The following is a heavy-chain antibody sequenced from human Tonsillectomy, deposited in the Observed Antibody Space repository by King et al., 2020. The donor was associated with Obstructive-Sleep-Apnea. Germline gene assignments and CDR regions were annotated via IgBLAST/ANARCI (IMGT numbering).Heavy chain of an antibody. V-gene: IGHV3-15*01. D-gene: IGHD3-16*01. CDR3: STDYVTAATGSSLSYPDY. J-gene: IGHJ4*02. CDR1: GFTFSNAW. Sequence: VQLVESGGGLVKPGGSLRLSCAPSGFTFSNAWMSWVRQAPGKGLEWVARIKSKTDGGTTDYAAPVKGRFTISRDDSKNTLYLQMNSLKIEDPAVYYCSTDYVTAATGSSLSYPDYWGQGPLVTVSS. CDR2: IKSKTDGGTT.